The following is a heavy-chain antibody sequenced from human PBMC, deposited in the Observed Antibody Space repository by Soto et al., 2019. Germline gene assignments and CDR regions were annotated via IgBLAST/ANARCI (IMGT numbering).Heavy chain of an antibody. D-gene: IGHD2-8*02. CDR2: ISPDGSDV. J-gene: IGHJ4*02. CDR1: GFPFTNYW. Sequence: GSLRLSCAASGFPFTNYWMDWVGQTPWKGLMWVSRISPDGSDVGYADSVEGRFTVSRDNAKNTLYLQMHSLRAEDTAMYYCACWGHIVPVAPSDFDRWGQGTLVT. V-gene: IGHV3-74*01. CDR3: ACWGHIVPVAPSDFDR.